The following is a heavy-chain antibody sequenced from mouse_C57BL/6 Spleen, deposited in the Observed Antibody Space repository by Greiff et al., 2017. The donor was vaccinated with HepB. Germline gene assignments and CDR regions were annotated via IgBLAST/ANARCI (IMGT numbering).Heavy chain of an antibody. J-gene: IGHJ2*01. V-gene: IGHV14-2*01. CDR1: GFNIKDYY. Sequence: EVQLQQSGAELVKPGASVKLSCTASGFNIKDYYMHWVKQRPEQGLEWIGRIDPEDGETKYAPKFKGKATITADTSSNTAYLQLSSLTSEDTAVYYCARGPFTTAHFDYWGQGTTLTVSS. D-gene: IGHD1-2*01. CDR2: IDPEDGET. CDR3: ARGPFTTAHFDY.